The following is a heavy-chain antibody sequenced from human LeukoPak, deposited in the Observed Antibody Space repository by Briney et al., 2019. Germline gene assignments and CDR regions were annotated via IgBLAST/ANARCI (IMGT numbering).Heavy chain of an antibody. CDR3: ATDRAWFDP. V-gene: IGHV3-15*01. D-gene: IGHD3-10*01. J-gene: IGHJ5*02. Sequence: GGSLRLSCAASGITFSTAWMSWFRQAPGKGLEWVGRIKSKIGGATADYAAPVKDRFTISRDDSKNTLYLQVNSLKTEGTAVYYCATDRAWFDPWGQGTLVTVSS. CDR1: GITFSTAW. CDR2: IKSKIGGATA.